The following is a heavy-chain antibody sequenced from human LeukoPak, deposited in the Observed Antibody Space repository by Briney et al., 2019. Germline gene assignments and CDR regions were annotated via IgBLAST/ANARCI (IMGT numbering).Heavy chain of an antibody. Sequence: VSXXSISSYYWSWIRQPPGKGLEWIGYIYTSGSTNYNPSLKSRVTISVGTSKNQFSLKLSSVTSADTAVYYCARHIPSSSWGGDYYFDYWGQGTLVTVSS. CDR3: ARHIPSSSWGGDYYFDY. J-gene: IGHJ4*02. D-gene: IGHD6-6*01. V-gene: IGHV4-4*09. CDR2: IYTSGST. CDR1: XXSISSYY.